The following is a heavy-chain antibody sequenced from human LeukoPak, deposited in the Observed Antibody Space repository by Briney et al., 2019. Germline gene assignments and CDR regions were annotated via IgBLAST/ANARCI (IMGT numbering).Heavy chain of an antibody. Sequence: GGSLRLSCAASGFTFSSYGMHWVRQAPGKGLEWVAVISYDGSNKYYADSVKGRFTISRDNSKNTLYLQMNSRRAEDTAVYYCAKVHYYDSSGLVDYWGQGTLVTVSS. CDR2: ISYDGSNK. D-gene: IGHD3-22*01. J-gene: IGHJ4*02. CDR3: AKVHYYDSSGLVDY. CDR1: GFTFSSYG. V-gene: IGHV3-30*18.